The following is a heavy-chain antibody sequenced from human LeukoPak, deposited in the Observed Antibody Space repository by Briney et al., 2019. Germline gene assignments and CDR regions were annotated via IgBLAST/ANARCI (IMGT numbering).Heavy chain of an antibody. CDR1: GFTISSYS. CDR2: ISSSGITI. J-gene: IGHJ4*02. CDR3: ARARSAYYFDY. V-gene: IGHV3-48*01. Sequence: GGSLRLSCAASGFTISSYSMRWVRQAPGKGLEWVSYISSSGITIYYADSVRGRFTISRDNAKNSLYLQMNSLRAEDTAVYYCARARSAYYFDYWGQGTLVTVSS. D-gene: IGHD2-15*01.